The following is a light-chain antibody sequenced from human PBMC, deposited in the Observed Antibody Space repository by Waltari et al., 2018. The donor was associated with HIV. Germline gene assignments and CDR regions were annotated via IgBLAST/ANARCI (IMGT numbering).Light chain of an antibody. CDR3: AAWDDSLNGWV. CDR2: RNN. Sequence: QSVLTQPPSASGTPGQRVTISCSGSSSNIGSNYVFWYQQLPGTAPKLLIYRNNDRPSGVPDRFSGSKSGTSASLAISGLRSDDEADYYCAAWDDSLNGWVFGGGTKVTVL. V-gene: IGLV1-47*01. CDR1: SSNIGSNY. J-gene: IGLJ3*02.